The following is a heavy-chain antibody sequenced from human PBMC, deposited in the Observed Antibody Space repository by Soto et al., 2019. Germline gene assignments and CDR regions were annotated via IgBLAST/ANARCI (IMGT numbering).Heavy chain of an antibody. D-gene: IGHD1-26*01. J-gene: IGHJ1*01. V-gene: IGHV1-69*12. CDR2: IIPIFGTA. CDR3: AVGATLGSAHFQH. CDR1: GGTFSSYA. Sequence: QVQLVQSGAEVKKPGSSVKVSCKASGGTFSSYAISWVRQAPGQGLEWMGGIIPIFGTANYAQKFQGRVTITEDQSTSPSYMDLSSLRSEDTAVFYCAVGATLGSAHFQHWGQGTLVTVSS.